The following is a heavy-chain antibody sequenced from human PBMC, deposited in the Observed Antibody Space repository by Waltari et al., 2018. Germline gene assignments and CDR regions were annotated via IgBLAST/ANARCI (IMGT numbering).Heavy chain of an antibody. CDR2: INPNSGGT. J-gene: IGHJ4*02. V-gene: IGHV1-2*02. Sequence: QVQLVQSGAEVKKPGASVKVSCKASGYTFTGYYMHWVRQAPGQGLEWMGWINPNSGGTNDAQKFQGRVTMTRDTSISTAYMELSRLRSDDTAVYYCARGRGGGSLPPPDYWGQGTLVTVSS. D-gene: IGHD3-16*01. CDR1: GYTFTGYY. CDR3: ARGRGGGSLPPPDY.